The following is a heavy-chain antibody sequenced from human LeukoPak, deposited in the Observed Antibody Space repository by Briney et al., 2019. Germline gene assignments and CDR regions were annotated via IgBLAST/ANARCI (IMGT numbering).Heavy chain of an antibody. D-gene: IGHD6-13*01. V-gene: IGHV4-59*01. Sequence: SETLSLTCTVPGGSISSYYWSWIRQPPGKGLEWIGYIYYSGSTNYNPSPKRRVTISVDTSKNQFSLKLSSVPAADTAVYYCARGGGIAAAPFDYWGQGTLVTVSS. CDR3: ARGGGIAAAPFDY. CDR1: GGSISSYY. J-gene: IGHJ4*02. CDR2: IYYSGST.